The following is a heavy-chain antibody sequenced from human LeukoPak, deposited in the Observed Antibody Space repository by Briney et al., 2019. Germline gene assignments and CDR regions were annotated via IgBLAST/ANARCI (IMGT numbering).Heavy chain of an antibody. D-gene: IGHD4-17*01. CDR1: GDSFSSHY. V-gene: IGHV4-59*11. J-gene: IGHJ3*02. Sequence: PSETLSLTCAVSGDSFSSHYWTWIRQPPGRGLEWIGYISYIGTTNYNPSLKSRVTISIDTFKNQFSLKLSSVTTADTAVYYCARDLVTVTKGFDIWGLGTMVSVSS. CDR2: ISYIGTT. CDR3: ARDLVTVTKGFDI.